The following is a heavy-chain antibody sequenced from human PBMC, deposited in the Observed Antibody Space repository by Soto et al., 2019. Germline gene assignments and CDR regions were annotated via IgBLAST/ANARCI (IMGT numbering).Heavy chain of an antibody. CDR2: ISAYNGNT. J-gene: IGHJ4*02. V-gene: IGHV1-18*01. Sequence: ASVKVSCKASGYTFTSYGITWVRQAPGQGLEWMGWISAYNGNTNYAQKLQGRVTMTTDTSTSTAYMELRSLRSDDTAVYYCARATDYDFWSGYWGSGYYFDYWGQGTLVNVSS. CDR1: GYTFTSYG. D-gene: IGHD3-3*01. CDR3: ARATDYDFWSGYWGSGYYFDY.